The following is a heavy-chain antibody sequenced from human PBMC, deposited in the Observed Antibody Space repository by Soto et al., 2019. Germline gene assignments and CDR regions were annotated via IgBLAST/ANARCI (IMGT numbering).Heavy chain of an antibody. CDR1: GYTFTGYY. CDR3: ARDHPLAVRFDP. V-gene: IGHV1-2*02. J-gene: IGHJ5*02. CDR2: INPNSGGT. Sequence: ASVKVPCKASGYTFTGYYMHWVRQAPGQGLEWMGWINPNSGGTNYAQKFQGRVTMTRDTSISTAYMELSRLRSDDTAVYYCARDHPLAVRFDPWGQGTLVTVSS. D-gene: IGHD6-19*01.